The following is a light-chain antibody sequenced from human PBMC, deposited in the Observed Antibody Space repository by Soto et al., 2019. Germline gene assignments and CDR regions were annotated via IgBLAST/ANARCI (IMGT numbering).Light chain of an antibody. CDR2: GAS. J-gene: IGKJ2*01. CDR3: QQYGSVPRT. V-gene: IGKV3-20*01. CDR1: QSVSSSY. Sequence: EIVLTQSPGTLSLSPGERATLSCRASQSVSSSYLAWYQQKPGQAPRLLIYGASSRATGIPDRFSGSGSGTDFTLTIRRLEPEDFAVYYCQQYGSVPRTFRQGTKLEIK.